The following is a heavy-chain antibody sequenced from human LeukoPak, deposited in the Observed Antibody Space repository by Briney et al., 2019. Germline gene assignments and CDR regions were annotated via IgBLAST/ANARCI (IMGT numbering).Heavy chain of an antibody. CDR3: ARDLSSGLFDY. CDR1: AFTFSSYS. D-gene: IGHD3-22*01. J-gene: IGHJ4*02. V-gene: IGHV3-48*01. CDR2: ISSSTI. Sequence: GGSLRLSCAASAFTFSSYSMNWVRQAPGKGLEWVSSISSSTIYYADSVKGRFTISRDNAKNSLYLQMNSLRAEDTAVYYCARDLSSGLFDYWGQGTLVTVSS.